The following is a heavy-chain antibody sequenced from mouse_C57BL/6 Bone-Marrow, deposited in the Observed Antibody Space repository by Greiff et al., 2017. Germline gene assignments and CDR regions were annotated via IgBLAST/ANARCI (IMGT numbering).Heavy chain of an antibody. J-gene: IGHJ4*01. D-gene: IGHD2-10*01. V-gene: IGHV1-58*01. CDR2: IYLGNGYT. Sequence: VQLQQSGAELVRPGSSVKMSCKTSGYTFTSYGINWVKQRPGQGLEWIGYIYLGNGYTEYNEKFKGKATLTSDTSSSTAYMQLSSLTSEDSAIYFCARSMGSYYDDAMDYWGQGTSVTVSS. CDR1: GYTFTSYG. CDR3: ARSMGSYYDDAMDY.